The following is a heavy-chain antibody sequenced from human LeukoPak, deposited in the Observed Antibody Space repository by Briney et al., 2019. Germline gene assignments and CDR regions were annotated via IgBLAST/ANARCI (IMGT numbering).Heavy chain of an antibody. V-gene: IGHV4-39*07. CDR2: IYYSGST. CDR3: ARWTEGVVVTATYFDY. J-gene: IGHJ4*02. CDR1: GGSISSSSYS. D-gene: IGHD2-21*02. Sequence: SETLSLTCTVSGGSISSSSYSWGWIRQPPGKGLEWIGSIYYSGSTYYNPSLKSRVTISVDTSKNQFSLKLSSVTAADTAVYYCARWTEGVVVTATYFDYWGQGTLVTVSS.